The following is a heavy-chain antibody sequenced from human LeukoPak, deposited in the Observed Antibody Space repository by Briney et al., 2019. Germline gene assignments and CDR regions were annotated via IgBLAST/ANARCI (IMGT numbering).Heavy chain of an antibody. CDR2: ISGSGGST. D-gene: IGHD3-3*01. Sequence: GGSLRLSCAASGFTFISYAMSWVRQAPGKGLEWVSDISGSGGSTFHADSVKGRFTISRDNSKNTLYLQMNSLRAEDTAVYYCAKDSVLLPPGAHFDTWGQGTLVTVSS. CDR1: GFTFISYA. V-gene: IGHV3-23*01. J-gene: IGHJ4*02. CDR3: AKDSVLLPPGAHFDT.